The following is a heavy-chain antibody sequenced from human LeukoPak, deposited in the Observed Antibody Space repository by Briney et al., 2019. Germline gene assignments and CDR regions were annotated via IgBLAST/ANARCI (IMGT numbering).Heavy chain of an antibody. D-gene: IGHD3-3*02. CDR1: GGSISRNY. CDR2: TYDTGSI. CDR3: ARLPPSHLGYFDY. J-gene: IGHJ4*02. V-gene: IGHV4-59*01. Sequence: SETLSLTCSVSGGSISRNYWNWIRQPAGKGPEWIGYTYDTGSIIYTPSLKSRVTISLDTSRNQVSLKLISVTAADTAVYYCARLPPSHLGYFDYWGQGIPVTVSS.